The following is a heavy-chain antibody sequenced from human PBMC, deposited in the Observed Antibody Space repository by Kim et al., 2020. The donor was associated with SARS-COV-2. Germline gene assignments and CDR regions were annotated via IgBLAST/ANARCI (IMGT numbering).Heavy chain of an antibody. CDR3: VGLPPGH. V-gene: IGHV3-72*01. CDR1: GFTFSDHH. Sequence: GGSLRLSCAGSGFTFSDHHMDWVRQAPGKGLEWVGRSKKEANSYTTQYAASVKGTFTISRDDSKNSLYVQMNSLKTEDTAVYYCVGLPPGHWGQGTLVTVSS. CDR2: SKKEANSYTT. J-gene: IGHJ4*02.